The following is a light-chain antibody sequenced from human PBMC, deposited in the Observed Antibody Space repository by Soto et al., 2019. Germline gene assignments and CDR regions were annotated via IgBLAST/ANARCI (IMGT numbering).Light chain of an antibody. CDR3: SSYTSSSSYV. V-gene: IGLV2-14*01. CDR1: SSDVGGYKY. J-gene: IGLJ1*01. Sequence: QAVVTQPASVSGSPGQSITISCTGTSSDVGGYKYVSWYQQHPDKAPKLIIYDVTNRPSGISNRFSGSKSGNTASLTISGLQAEDEADYYCSSYTSSSSYVFGTGTKVTV. CDR2: DVT.